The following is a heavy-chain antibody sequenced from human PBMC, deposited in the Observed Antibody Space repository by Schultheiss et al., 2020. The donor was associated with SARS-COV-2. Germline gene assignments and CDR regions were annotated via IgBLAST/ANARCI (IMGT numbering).Heavy chain of an antibody. Sequence: SCAASGFTFRSYAMSWVRQAPGKGLEWVSAISGSGGSTYYADSVKGRFTISRDNSKNTLYLQMNSLRAEDTAVYYCAKGGYCSSTSCYTTFVGAFDIWGQGTMVTVSS. CDR2: ISGSGGST. D-gene: IGHD2-2*02. CDR1: GFTFRSYA. CDR3: AKGGYCSSTSCYTTFVGAFDI. J-gene: IGHJ3*02. V-gene: IGHV3-23*01.